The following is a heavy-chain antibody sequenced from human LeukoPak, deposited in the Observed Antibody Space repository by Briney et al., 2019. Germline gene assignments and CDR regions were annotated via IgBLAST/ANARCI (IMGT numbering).Heavy chain of an antibody. CDR3: AKAIRGSGSYDY. D-gene: IGHD3-10*01. Sequence: GGSLRLSCAASGFTFSSYAMSWVRQAPGKRLEWVSAISGSGGSTYYADSVKGRFTISRDNSKNTLYLQMNSLRAEDTAVYYCAKAIRGSGSYDYWGQGTLVTVSS. CDR1: GFTFSSYA. CDR2: ISGSGGST. V-gene: IGHV3-23*01. J-gene: IGHJ4*02.